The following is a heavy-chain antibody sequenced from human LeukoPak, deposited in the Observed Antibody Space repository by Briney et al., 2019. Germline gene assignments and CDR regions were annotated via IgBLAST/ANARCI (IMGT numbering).Heavy chain of an antibody. D-gene: IGHD4-17*01. CDR3: ARGPTVTTLRWFDP. Sequence: SETLSLTCTVSGGSISSGVYYWSWIRQPPGKGLEWIGYIYYSGSAYYNPSLKSRVTISVDTSKNQFSLKLSSVTAADTAVHYCARGPTVTTLRWFDPWGQGTLVTVSS. CDR1: GGSISSGVYY. CDR2: IYYSGSA. V-gene: IGHV4-61*08. J-gene: IGHJ5*02.